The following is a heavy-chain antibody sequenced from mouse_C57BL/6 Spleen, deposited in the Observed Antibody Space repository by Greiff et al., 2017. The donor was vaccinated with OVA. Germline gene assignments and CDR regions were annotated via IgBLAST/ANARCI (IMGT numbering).Heavy chain of an antibody. CDR3: ARDDYDRFAY. Sequence: EVKLEESGPGMVKPSQSLSLTCTVTGYSITSGYDWHWIRHFPGNKLEWMGYISYSGSTNYNPSLKSRISITHDTSKNHFFLKLNSVTTEDTATYYCARDDYDRFAYWGQGTLVTVSA. V-gene: IGHV3-1*01. J-gene: IGHJ3*01. CDR2: ISYSGST. CDR1: GYSITSGYD. D-gene: IGHD2-4*01.